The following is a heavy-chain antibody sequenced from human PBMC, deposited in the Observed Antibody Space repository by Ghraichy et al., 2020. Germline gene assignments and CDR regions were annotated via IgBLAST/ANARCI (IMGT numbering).Heavy chain of an antibody. CDR3: ARDLSYGSGSYYKAEFDY. Sequence: GGSLRLSCAASGFTFSSYSMNWVRQAPGKGLEWVSSISSSSSYIYYADSVKGRFTISRDNAKNSLYLQMNSLRAEDTAVYYCARDLSYGSGSYYKAEFDYWGQGTLVTVSS. CDR1: GFTFSSYS. D-gene: IGHD3-10*01. V-gene: IGHV3-21*01. CDR2: ISSSSSYI. J-gene: IGHJ4*02.